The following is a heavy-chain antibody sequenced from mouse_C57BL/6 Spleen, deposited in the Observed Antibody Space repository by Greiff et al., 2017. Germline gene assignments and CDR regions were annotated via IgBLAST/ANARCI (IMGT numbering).Heavy chain of an antibody. V-gene: IGHV1-55*01. J-gene: IGHJ4*01. CDR1: GYTFTSDW. CDR3: ARYRYYGSSNYAMGY. CDR2: IYPGSGST. D-gene: IGHD1-1*01. Sequence: QVQLQQPGAELVKPGASVKMSCKASGYTFTSDWITWVKQRPGQGLEWIGDIYPGSGSTNYNEKFKSKATLTVDPSSSTAYMQLSSLTSEDSAVYYCARYRYYGSSNYAMGYWGQGTSVTVAS.